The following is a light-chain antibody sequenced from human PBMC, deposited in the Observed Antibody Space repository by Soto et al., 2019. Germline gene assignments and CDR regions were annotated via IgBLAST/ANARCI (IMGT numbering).Light chain of an antibody. CDR1: QSISSY. CDR2: AAS. Sequence: DIQMTQSPSSLSASVGDRVTITCRASQSISSYLNWYQQKPGKAPKLLIYAASSLQSGVPSRFSGSGSGTDFTLTISSLQSEDFAVYYCQQYYNWPPWTFGQGTKVEIK. CDR3: QQYYNWPPWT. V-gene: IGKV1-39*01. J-gene: IGKJ1*01.